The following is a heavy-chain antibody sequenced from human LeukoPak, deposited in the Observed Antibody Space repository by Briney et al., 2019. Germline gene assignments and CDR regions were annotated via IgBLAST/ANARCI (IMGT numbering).Heavy chain of an antibody. D-gene: IGHD3-10*01. V-gene: IGHV4-59*01. Sequence: PSETLSLTCTVSGGSISSYYWSWIRQPPGKGLEWIGYIYYSGSTNYNPSLKSRVTISVDTSKNQFSLKLSSVTAADTAVYYCARASPMVRGAPPPGWFDPWGQGTLVTVSS. CDR3: ARASPMVRGAPPPGWFDP. CDR1: GGSISSYY. J-gene: IGHJ5*02. CDR2: IYYSGST.